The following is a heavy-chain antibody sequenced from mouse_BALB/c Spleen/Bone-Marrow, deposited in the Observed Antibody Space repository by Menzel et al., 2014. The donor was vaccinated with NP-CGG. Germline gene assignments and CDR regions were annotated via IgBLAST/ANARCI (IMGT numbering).Heavy chain of an antibody. Sequence: VRLVEPGGGLVKPGGSLKLSCAASGFTFRSYAMSWVRQTPEKRLEWVATVSSGGSYTYYPDSVKGRFTISRDNAKNTLYLQMSSLRSEDTAMYYCARFITSLVYFDYWGQGTTLTVSS. D-gene: IGHD1-1*01. J-gene: IGHJ2*01. V-gene: IGHV5-9-1*01. CDR1: GFTFRSYA. CDR2: VSSGGSYT. CDR3: ARFITSLVYFDY.